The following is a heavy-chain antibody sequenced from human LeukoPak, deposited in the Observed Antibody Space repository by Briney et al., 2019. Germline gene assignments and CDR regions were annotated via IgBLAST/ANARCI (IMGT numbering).Heavy chain of an antibody. CDR3: ARHPRRGPKLPFDI. CDR1: GGSISSYY. Sequence: SETLSLTCTVSGGSISSYYWRWIRQPPGKGLERIGYIYYSGSTNYNPSLKSRVTISVDTSKNQFSLKLSSVTAADTAVYYCARHPRRGPKLPFDIWGQGTMVTVSS. CDR2: IYYSGST. D-gene: IGHD3/OR15-3a*01. V-gene: IGHV4-59*08. J-gene: IGHJ3*02.